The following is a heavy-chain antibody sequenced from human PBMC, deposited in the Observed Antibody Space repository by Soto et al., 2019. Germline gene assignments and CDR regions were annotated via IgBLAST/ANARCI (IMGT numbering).Heavy chain of an antibody. CDR3: AVPYLYSSSTFDI. J-gene: IGHJ3*02. CDR1: GFTFSSYW. Sequence: EVQLLESGGGLVQPGGSLRLSCAASGFTFSSYWMHWVRQAPGEGLVWVSRINSGGSSTSYADSVKGRFTISRDNAKNTLYLQMNSLRAEDTAVYYCAVPYLYSSSTFDIWVQGTMVTVSS. CDR2: INSGGSST. D-gene: IGHD6-6*01. V-gene: IGHV3-74*01.